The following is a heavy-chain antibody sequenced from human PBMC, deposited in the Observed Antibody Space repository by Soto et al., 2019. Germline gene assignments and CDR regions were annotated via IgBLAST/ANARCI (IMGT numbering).Heavy chain of an antibody. CDR1: SDSTSSDN. CDR2: IYSGGST. D-gene: IGHD1-26*01. J-gene: IGHJ6*02. Sequence: SETLSLTCIVSSDSTSSDNWSWIRQTPEKGLEWIGYIYSGGSTGYNPSLESRVTISMDTSTKQLSLRLNSVTAADTAVYYCVRQGIGSQHGLVDVWGQGTTVTVSS. CDR3: VRQGIGSQHGLVDV. V-gene: IGHV4-59*08.